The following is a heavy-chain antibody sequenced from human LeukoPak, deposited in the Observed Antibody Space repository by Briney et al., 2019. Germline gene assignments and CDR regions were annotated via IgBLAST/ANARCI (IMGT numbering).Heavy chain of an antibody. Sequence: GGSLRLSCAASGFIVSHNYMTWVRQAPGKGLGWISVIYIDGTTYYADSVKGRFTISRDQANNTLYLQMNTLRDEDTAVYYCAKGLRIAAFDYWGQGTLVTVSS. V-gene: IGHV3-53*01. CDR2: IYIDGTT. J-gene: IGHJ4*02. CDR1: GFIVSHNY. D-gene: IGHD6-13*01. CDR3: AKGLRIAAFDY.